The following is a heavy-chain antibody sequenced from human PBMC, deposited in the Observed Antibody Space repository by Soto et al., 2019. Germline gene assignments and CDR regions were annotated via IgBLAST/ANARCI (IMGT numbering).Heavy chain of an antibody. J-gene: IGHJ6*02. CDR1: GGTFSSYA. CDR3: ARLPMPAAGYYYYRMDV. V-gene: IGHV1-69*06. Sequence: SVKVSCKASGGTFSSYAISWVRQAPGQGLEWMGGIIPIFGTANYAQKFQGRVTITADKSTSTAYMELSSLRSEDTAVYYCARLPMPAAGYYYYRMDVWGQGTTVTVSS. D-gene: IGHD6-19*01. CDR2: IIPIFGTA.